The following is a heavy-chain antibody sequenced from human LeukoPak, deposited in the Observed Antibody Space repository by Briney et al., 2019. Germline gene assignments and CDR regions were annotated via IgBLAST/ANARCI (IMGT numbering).Heavy chain of an antibody. D-gene: IGHD2-21*01. CDR3: GYCGSDCYYLDY. V-gene: IGHV3-23*01. Sequence: PGGSLRLSCAASGFTFSNYAMNWVRQAPGKGLEWVSAISVSGGRTYYTDSVKGRFTISRDDSKNTLYLQMNSLRVDDTAVYYCGYCGSDCYYLDYWGQGTLVTVSS. J-gene: IGHJ4*02. CDR1: GFTFSNYA. CDR2: ISVSGGRT.